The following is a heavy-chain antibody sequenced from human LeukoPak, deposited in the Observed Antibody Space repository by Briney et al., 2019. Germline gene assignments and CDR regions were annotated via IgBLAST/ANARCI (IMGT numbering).Heavy chain of an antibody. D-gene: IGHD4-17*01. CDR2: FDPGDAET. V-gene: IGHV1-24*01. CDR3: AKEIYGDSTGGGFQQ. CDR1: GYSLTELS. J-gene: IGHJ1*01. Sequence: GASVKVSCKVSGYSLTELSMHWVRQTLGKGLEWMGAFDPGDAETIYAQKFQGRVTLTEDTSTDTAYMELTSLRAEDTAVYYCAKEIYGDSTGGGFQQWGQGTLVTVSS.